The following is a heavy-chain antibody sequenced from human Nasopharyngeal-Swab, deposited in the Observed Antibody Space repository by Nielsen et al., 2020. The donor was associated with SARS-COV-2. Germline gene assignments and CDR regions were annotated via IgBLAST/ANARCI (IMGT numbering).Heavy chain of an antibody. D-gene: IGHD3-9*01. CDR2: ISAYNGNT. CDR3: ARENYDILTGYRYYYYGMDV. V-gene: IGHV1-18*04. J-gene: IGHJ6*02. CDR1: GYTFTSYG. Sequence: ASVKVSCKASGYTFTSYGISWVRQAPGQGLEWMEWISAYNGNTNYAQKLQGRVTMTTDTSTSTAYMELRSLRSDDTAVYYCARENYDILTGYRYYYYGMDVWGQGTTVTVSS.